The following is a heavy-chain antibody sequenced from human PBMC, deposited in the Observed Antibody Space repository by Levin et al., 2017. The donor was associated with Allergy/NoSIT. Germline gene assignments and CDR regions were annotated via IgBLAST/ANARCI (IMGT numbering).Heavy chain of an antibody. CDR3: AKKGLTPEDAFDI. CDR1: GFTFSSYG. J-gene: IGHJ3*02. CDR2: ISYDGSNK. Sequence: GGSLRLSCAASGFTFSSYGMHWVRQAPGKGLEWVAVISYDGSNKYYADSVKGRFTISRDNSKNTLYLQMNSLRAEDTAVYYCAKKGLTPEDAFDIWGQGTMVTVSS. D-gene: IGHD4-23*01. V-gene: IGHV3-30*18.